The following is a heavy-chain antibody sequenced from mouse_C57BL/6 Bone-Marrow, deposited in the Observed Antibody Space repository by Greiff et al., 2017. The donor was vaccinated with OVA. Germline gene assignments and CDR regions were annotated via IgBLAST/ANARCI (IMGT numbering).Heavy chain of an antibody. CDR2: IYPGSGST. D-gene: IGHD1-1*01. Sequence: VQLQQSGAELVKPGASVKMSCKASGYTFTSYWITWVKQRPGQGLEWIGDIYPGSGSTNYNEKFKSKATLTVDTSSSTAYMQLSSLTSEDSAVYYCASYYYGSSSYYFDYWGQGTTLTVSS. CDR3: ASYYYGSSSYYFDY. V-gene: IGHV1-55*01. CDR1: GYTFTSYW. J-gene: IGHJ2*01.